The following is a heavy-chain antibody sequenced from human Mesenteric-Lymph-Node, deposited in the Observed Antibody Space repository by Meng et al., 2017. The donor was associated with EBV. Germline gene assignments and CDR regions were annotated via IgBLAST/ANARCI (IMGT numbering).Heavy chain of an antibody. CDR2: IYWDDDK. Sequence: QITLKESCPTLVKPTQTLTLTCSLSAVSLITSGVGVGWIRQSPGKAPEWLALIYWDDDKRYSPSLKNRLTITKATSINQLVLTMTNMDPADTATYYCAHKVDSGWFDPWGQGTLVTVSS. CDR1: AVSLITSGVG. J-gene: IGHJ5*02. V-gene: IGHV2-5*02. CDR3: AHKVDSGWFDP. D-gene: IGHD3-3*01.